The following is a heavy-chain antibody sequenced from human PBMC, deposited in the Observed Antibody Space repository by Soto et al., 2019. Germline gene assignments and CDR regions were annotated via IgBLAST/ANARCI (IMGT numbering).Heavy chain of an antibody. CDR2: ISSSGGTT. J-gene: IGHJ4*02. D-gene: IGHD2-21*01. V-gene: IGHV3-23*01. CDR1: GFTFSEYA. CDR3: TKEPKKSISHDY. Sequence: GGSLRLSCAASGFTFSEYAMSWVRQAPGKGLEWVSSISSSGGTTSYTDSVKGRFTISRDNSKNTLFLQMNGLRAEDTAIYYCTKEPKKSISHDYWGLGTLVTVSS.